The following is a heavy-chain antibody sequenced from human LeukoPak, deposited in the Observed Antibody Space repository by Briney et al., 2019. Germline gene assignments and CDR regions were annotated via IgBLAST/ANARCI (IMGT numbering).Heavy chain of an antibody. V-gene: IGHV3-73*01. J-gene: IGHJ4*02. CDR2: IRSKANSYAT. CDR3: TRGELSFDY. D-gene: IGHD1-7*01. CDR1: GFTFSGSA. Sequence: GGSLRLSCAASGFTFSGSAMHWVRQASGKGLEWVGRIRSKANSYATAYAASVKGRFTISRDDSKNTAYLQMNSLKTEDTAVYYCTRGELSFDYWGQGTLVTVSS.